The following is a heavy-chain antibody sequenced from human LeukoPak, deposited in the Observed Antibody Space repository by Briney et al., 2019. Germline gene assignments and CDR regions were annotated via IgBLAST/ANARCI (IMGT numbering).Heavy chain of an antibody. V-gene: IGHV6-1*01. CDR3: ARRLTQYDCFDP. Sequence: SQTLSLTCAISGDSVSSNSVTWNWIRQSPSRGLEWLGRTYYRSTWYNDYAVSERGRITVNPDTSKNQFSLHLNSVTPEDTAVYYCARRLTQYDCFDPWGQGILVTVSS. J-gene: IGHJ5*02. CDR2: TYYRSTWYN. D-gene: IGHD2-2*01. CDR1: GDSVSSNSVT.